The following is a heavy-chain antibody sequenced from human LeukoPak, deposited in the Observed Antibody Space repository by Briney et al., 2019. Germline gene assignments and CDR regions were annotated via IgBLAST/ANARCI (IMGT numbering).Heavy chain of an antibody. CDR2: IYYSGGT. CDR3: ARGGTTVTPGLLWFDP. CDR1: GASISSHC. Sequence: PSETLSLTRSVAGASISSHCWSWIRQPPANGLEWIGDIYYSGGTNYNPSLKRRVTISVDTSKDEFSLKLSSVTAADPAVYYCARGGTTVTPGLLWFDPWGQGILVTVSS. V-gene: IGHV4-59*11. J-gene: IGHJ5*02. D-gene: IGHD4-17*01.